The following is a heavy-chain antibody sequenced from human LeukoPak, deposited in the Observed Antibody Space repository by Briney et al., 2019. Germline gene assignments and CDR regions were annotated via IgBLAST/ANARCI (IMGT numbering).Heavy chain of an antibody. Sequence: GGSLRLSCAASGFTFSSFSMNWVRQAPGKGLEWVSSISSSSNYIYYADSVKGRFTISRDNAKNSLYLQMNSLRAEDTAVYYCARGGTVVVPAAIDYRGQGTLVTVSS. CDR1: GFTFSSFS. CDR3: ARGGTVVVPAAIDY. J-gene: IGHJ4*02. V-gene: IGHV3-21*01. D-gene: IGHD2-2*01. CDR2: ISSSSNYI.